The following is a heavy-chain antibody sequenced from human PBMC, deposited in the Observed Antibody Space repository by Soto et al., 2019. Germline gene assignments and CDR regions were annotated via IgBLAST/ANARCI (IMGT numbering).Heavy chain of an antibody. D-gene: IGHD6-13*01. CDR1: GGSISSGGYY. V-gene: IGHV4-31*03. Sequence: QVQLQESGPGLVKPSQTLSLTCTVSGGSISSGGYYWSWIRQHPGKGLEWIGYIYYSGSTYYNPSLKSRVTISVDTSKNQFSPKPSSVTAADTAVYYCARDGGYSSSSAGGFDYWGQGTLVTVSS. J-gene: IGHJ4*02. CDR3: ARDGGYSSSSAGGFDY. CDR2: IYYSGST.